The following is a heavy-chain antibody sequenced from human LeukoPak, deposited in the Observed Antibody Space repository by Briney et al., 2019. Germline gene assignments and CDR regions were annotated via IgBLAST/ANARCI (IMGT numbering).Heavy chain of an antibody. CDR2: IDSSGST. CDR1: GVSISSYY. CDR3: ARGRDSRGYQFMGFDS. J-gene: IGHJ4*02. Sequence: SETLSLTCTVSGVSISSYYWTWIRQPAGKGLEWIGRIDSSGSTDYNPSLMSRVTVSIDTSKNQFSLKLNSVTAADTAVYYCARGRDSRGYQFMGFDSWGQGTLVTVSS. V-gene: IGHV4-4*07. D-gene: IGHD3-22*01.